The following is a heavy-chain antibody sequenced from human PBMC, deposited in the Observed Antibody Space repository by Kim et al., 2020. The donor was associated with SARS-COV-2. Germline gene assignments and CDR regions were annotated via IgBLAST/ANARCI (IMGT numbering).Heavy chain of an antibody. D-gene: IGHD3-10*01. V-gene: IGHV4-59*01. Sequence: SLKSRVTISVDTSKNQFSLKLSSVTAADTAVYYCASNVGSGSYYYYGMDVWGQGTTVTVSS. CDR3: ASNVGSGSYYYYGMDV. J-gene: IGHJ6*02.